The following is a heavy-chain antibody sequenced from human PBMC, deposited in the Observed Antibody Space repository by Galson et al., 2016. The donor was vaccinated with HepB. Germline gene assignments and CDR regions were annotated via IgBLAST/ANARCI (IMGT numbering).Heavy chain of an antibody. CDR3: ARGGEFLSPYAMDV. D-gene: IGHD2-2*01. J-gene: IGHJ6*02. CDR2: VWVSGNYK. CDR1: GYAFENNA. V-gene: IGHV3-33*01. Sequence: SLRLSCAGSGYAFENNAIHWVRQAPGKGLEWLAQVWVSGNYKYYADSVRGRVSISRDDSKNTAYLQMDSLRAEDTAVYLFARGGEFLSPYAMDVWGRGTTVTVSS.